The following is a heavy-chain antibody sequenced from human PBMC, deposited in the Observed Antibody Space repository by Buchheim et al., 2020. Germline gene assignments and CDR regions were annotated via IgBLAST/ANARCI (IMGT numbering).Heavy chain of an antibody. J-gene: IGHJ2*01. D-gene: IGHD1-26*01. CDR1: GGSISSYY. Sequence: QVQLQESGPGLVKPSETLSLTCTVSGGSISSYYWSWIRQPPGKGLEWIGYIYYSGSTNYNPSLKSRVTISVDTSKNQFSLKLSSVTAADTAVYYCARDGEWELRTVSDWYFDLWGRGTL. CDR3: ARDGEWELRTVSDWYFDL. V-gene: IGHV4-59*01. CDR2: IYYSGST.